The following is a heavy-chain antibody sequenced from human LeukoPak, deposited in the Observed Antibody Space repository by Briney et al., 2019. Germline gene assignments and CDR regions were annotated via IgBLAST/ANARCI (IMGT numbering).Heavy chain of an antibody. CDR2: IWYDGSNK. Sequence: GRSLRLSCAASGFTFSSYGMHWVRQAPGKGLEWVAVIWYDGSNKYYADSVKDRFTISRDNSKNTLYLQMNSLRAEDTAVYYCARDGGIGGTCYSDYWGQGTLVTVSS. CDR1: GFTFSSYG. J-gene: IGHJ4*02. V-gene: IGHV3-33*01. CDR3: ARDGGIGGTCYSDY. D-gene: IGHD2-15*01.